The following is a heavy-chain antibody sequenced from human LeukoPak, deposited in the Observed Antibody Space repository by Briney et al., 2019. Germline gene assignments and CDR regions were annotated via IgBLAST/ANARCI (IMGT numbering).Heavy chain of an antibody. CDR1: GGSFSGYY. D-gene: IGHD1-26*01. CDR2: INHSGTT. V-gene: IGHV4-34*01. J-gene: IGHJ4*02. CDR3: ARELTYADY. Sequence: SETLSLTCAVYGGSFSGYYWSWIRQPPGKGLEWIGEINHSGTTNYNPSLKSRVTISVDTSKNQFSLKLSSVTAADTAVYYCARELTYADYWGQGTLVTVSS.